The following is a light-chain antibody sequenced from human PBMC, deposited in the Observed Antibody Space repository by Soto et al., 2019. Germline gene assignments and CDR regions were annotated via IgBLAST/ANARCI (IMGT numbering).Light chain of an antibody. Sequence: QPVLTQPPSASGTPGQRATISCSGSSSNIGSNPVSWYQQLPGTAPKSLIYSDNQRPSGVPDRTSGSRSGTSASLAISGLQSEDEAEYYCAAWDDSLRGRVFGGGTKLTVL. CDR2: SDN. CDR3: AAWDDSLRGRV. CDR1: SSNIGSNP. V-gene: IGLV1-44*01. J-gene: IGLJ2*01.